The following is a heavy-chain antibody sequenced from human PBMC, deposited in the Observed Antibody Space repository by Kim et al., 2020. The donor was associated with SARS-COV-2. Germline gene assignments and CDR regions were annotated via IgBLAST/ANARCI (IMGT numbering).Heavy chain of an antibody. Sequence: SETLSLTCTLSGCSISSHYWSWIRQPAGKGVEWIGRIYTSGSTNYNPSLKSRVPMSVDTSKNQFSLKLSSVTAADTAVYYCAGAGNDYYFDYWDLGTLVTVSS. CDR3: AGAGNDYYFDY. CDR1: GCSISSHY. D-gene: IGHD3-16*01. CDR2: IYTSGST. J-gene: IGHJ4*02. V-gene: IGHV4-4*07.